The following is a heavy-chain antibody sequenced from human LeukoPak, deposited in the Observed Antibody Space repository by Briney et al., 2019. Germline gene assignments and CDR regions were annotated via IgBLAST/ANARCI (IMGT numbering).Heavy chain of an antibody. D-gene: IGHD5-12*01. CDR2: IYYGDYDT. V-gene: IGHV5-51*01. J-gene: IGHJ4*02. CDR3: ARERGYSGFYWGAFDY. Sequence: GESLKISCQGSGSRFTSYWIGWVRPTPGKGLGWVGIIYYGDYDTRYSLSLQGRATISADRSISTAYLQWSSLKASDTAMYYFARERGYSGFYWGAFDYWGQGTLVTVSS. CDR1: GSRFTSYW.